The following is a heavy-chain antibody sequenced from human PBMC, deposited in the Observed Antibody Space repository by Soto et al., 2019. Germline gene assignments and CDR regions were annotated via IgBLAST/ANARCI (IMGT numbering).Heavy chain of an antibody. CDR1: GGSISNYF. V-gene: IGHV4-4*07. CDR2: IDNSGST. D-gene: IGHD3-3*01. J-gene: IGHJ4*02. CDR3: ARGGQDFWSGPFDY. Sequence: SETLSLTCTVSGGSISNYFCNWIRQPAGKGLEWIGRIDNSGSTNYNPSLKSRITMSADTSRNQLSLKLNSVTAADTAVYYCARGGQDFWSGPFDYWGQGALVTVSS.